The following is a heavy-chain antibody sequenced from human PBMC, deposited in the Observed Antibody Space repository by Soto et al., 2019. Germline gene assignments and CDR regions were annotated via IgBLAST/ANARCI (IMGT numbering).Heavy chain of an antibody. Sequence: PSETLSLTCAVYGGSFSGYYWSWIRQPPGKGLEWIGEINHSGSTNYNPSLKSRVTISVDTSKNQFSLKLSSVTAADTAVYYCARRRPIMITFGGISSLAYFDYWGQGTLVTVSS. J-gene: IGHJ4*02. CDR2: INHSGST. D-gene: IGHD3-16*01. CDR3: ARRRPIMITFGGISSLAYFDY. V-gene: IGHV4-34*01. CDR1: GGSFSGYY.